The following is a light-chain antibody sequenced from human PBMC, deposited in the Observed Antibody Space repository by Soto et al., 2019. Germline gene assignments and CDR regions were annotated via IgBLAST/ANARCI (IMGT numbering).Light chain of an antibody. CDR2: DAS. J-gene: IGKJ1*01. V-gene: IGKV1-5*01. CDR1: QSVSRW. CDR3: QQYNSYSPT. Sequence: DIQMTQSPSTLSASVGDTVTITCRASQSVSRWLAWYQQKPGKAPRLLVYDASTLAIGVPSRFSGSGSGTKLTLTITSRQPYDFGTYHCQQYNSYSPTFGPGTKV.